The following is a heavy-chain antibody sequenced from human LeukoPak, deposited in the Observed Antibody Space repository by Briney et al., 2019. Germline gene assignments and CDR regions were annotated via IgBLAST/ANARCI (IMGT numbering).Heavy chain of an antibody. J-gene: IGHJ5*02. CDR3: AKDAPDYGSGSYSS. D-gene: IGHD3-10*01. CDR2: ISAYNGNT. V-gene: IGHV1-18*01. Sequence: ASVKVSCKASGYTFTNYGISWVRQAPGQGLEWMGWISAYNGNTNYAQKLQGRVTMTTDTSVSTAYMELRSLRSDDTAVYYCAKDAPDYGSGSYSSWGQGTLVTGSS. CDR1: GYTFTNYG.